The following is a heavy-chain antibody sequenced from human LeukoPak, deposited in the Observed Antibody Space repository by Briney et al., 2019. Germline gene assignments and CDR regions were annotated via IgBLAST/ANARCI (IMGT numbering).Heavy chain of an antibody. V-gene: IGHV4-59*08. J-gene: IGHJ6*03. CDR1: GDSISSDY. D-gene: IGHD1-14*01. Sequence: PSETLSLTCNVSGDSISSDYWSWIRQPPGKSLEWIGFIFYSGTTNYNPSLQSRVTISVDTSKNQFSLKLSSVTAEDAAVYYCARTRPQDHSTSYMDVWGKGITATVSS. CDR3: ARTRPQDHSTSYMDV. CDR2: IFYSGTT.